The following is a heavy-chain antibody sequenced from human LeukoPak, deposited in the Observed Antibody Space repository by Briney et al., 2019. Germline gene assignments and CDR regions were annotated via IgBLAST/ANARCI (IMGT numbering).Heavy chain of an antibody. D-gene: IGHD3-22*01. CDR2: ISADNGDT. V-gene: IGHV1-18*01. J-gene: IGHJ5*02. Sequence: GASVKVSCTASGITFTNCGISWVRQAPGQGLEWMGWISADNGDTNFARDLQGRVTMTTDTSTDTAYMELRSLRSDDTAVYYCARTPANFYDSGGFFAPFDHWGQGTLVTVSS. CDR3: ARTPANFYDSGGFFAPFDH. CDR1: GITFTNCG.